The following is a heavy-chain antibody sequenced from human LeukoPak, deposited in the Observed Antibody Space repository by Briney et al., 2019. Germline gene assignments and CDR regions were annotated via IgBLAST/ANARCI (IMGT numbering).Heavy chain of an antibody. Sequence: PSHTLSLTCTVSGGSISSGSYYWSWIRQPAGKGLEWIGRIYTSGGTNYNPSLKSRVTISVDTSKNQFSLKPSSVTAADTAVYYCAREYCSSTSCFPEMDWFDPWGQGTLVTVSS. D-gene: IGHD2-2*01. J-gene: IGHJ5*02. CDR3: AREYCSSTSCFPEMDWFDP. CDR1: GGSISSGSYY. V-gene: IGHV4-61*02. CDR2: IYTSGGT.